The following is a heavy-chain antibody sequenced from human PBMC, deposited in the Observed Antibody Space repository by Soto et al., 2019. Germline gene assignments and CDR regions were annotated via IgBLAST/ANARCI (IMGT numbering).Heavy chain of an antibody. J-gene: IGHJ6*02. V-gene: IGHV4-39*07. Sequence: ETLSLTWTVGGGSISSSMYYGGWIRQPPGKGLGWIGSIYYSASTYYKPSRRIRVTISVATSKNKFSLKPSSVTAADTALYYCARVHVEMATIGSYYTFGVDVWGQGTTVTVSS. CDR2: IYYSAST. CDR3: ARVHVEMATIGSYYTFGVDV. D-gene: IGHD5-12*01. CDR1: GGSISSSMYY.